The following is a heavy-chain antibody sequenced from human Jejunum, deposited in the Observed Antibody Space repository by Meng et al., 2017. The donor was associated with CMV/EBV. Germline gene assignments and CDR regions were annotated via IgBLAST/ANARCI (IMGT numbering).Heavy chain of an antibody. J-gene: IGHJ4*02. D-gene: IGHD2/OR15-2a*01. CDR2: IGQSDSTT. Sequence: FTFSSYEMSWVRQTPVQGLEWISYIGQSDSTTYYADSVKGRFTISRDNVKNSLYLLMESLRPEDTAVYYCARGGSGSYFLRYFDYFGQGALVTVSS. CDR1: FTFSSYE. CDR3: ARGGSGSYFLRYFDY. V-gene: IGHV3-48*03.